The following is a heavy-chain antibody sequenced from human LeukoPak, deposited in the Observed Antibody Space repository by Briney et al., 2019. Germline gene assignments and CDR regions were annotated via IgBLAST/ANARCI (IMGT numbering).Heavy chain of an antibody. D-gene: IGHD1-7*01. CDR3: ATDLIFGGTTGGNGY. CDR2: FDPEDGET. V-gene: IGHV1-24*01. Sequence: VASVKVSCKVSGYTLTELSMHWVRQAPGKGLEWMGGFDPEDGETIYAQKFQGRVTMTEDSSTDTAYMELSSLTSADTAVYYCATDLIFGGTTGGNGYWGQGTLVTVSS. J-gene: IGHJ4*02. CDR1: GYTLTELS.